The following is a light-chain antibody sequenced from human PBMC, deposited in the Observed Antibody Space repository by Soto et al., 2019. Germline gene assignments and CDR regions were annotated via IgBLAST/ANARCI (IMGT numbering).Light chain of an antibody. Sequence: QSALTQPASVSGSPGQSVTISCTGTSSDIGLYDLVSWYRQYPGKAPKLLIYGVNKRPSGVSGRFSASKSGSTASLTISGLQAEDEAAYYCCSYAGFTTYVFGTGTKVTVL. CDR1: SSDIGLYDL. CDR3: CSYAGFTTYV. J-gene: IGLJ1*01. V-gene: IGLV2-23*02. CDR2: GVN.